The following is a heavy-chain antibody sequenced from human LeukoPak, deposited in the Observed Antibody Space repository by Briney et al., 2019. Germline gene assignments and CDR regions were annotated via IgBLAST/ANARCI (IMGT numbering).Heavy chain of an antibody. V-gene: IGHV1-2*04. J-gene: IGHJ6*02. CDR2: INPNSGGT. CDR1: GGTFTGYY. D-gene: IGHD6-13*01. CDR3: ARDRIAAAVYYGMDV. Sequence: ASVKVSCKASGGTFTGYYMHWVRQAPGQGLEWMGWINPNSGGTNYAQKFQGWVTMARDTSISTAYMELSRLRSDDTAVYYCARDRIAAAVYYGMDVWGQGTTVTVSS.